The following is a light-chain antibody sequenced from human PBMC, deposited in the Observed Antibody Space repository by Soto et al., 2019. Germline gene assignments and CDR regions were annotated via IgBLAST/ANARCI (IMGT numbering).Light chain of an antibody. CDR1: SSDVGGYNY. J-gene: IGLJ1*01. V-gene: IGLV2-14*01. CDR3: ISYTGSSPKV. Sequence: QSALTQPASVSGSPGQSITISCTGTSSDVGGYNYVSWYQQHPGKAPKLMIYDVSNRPSGVSNRFSGSKSGNTASLTISGFQAEYEADYYWISYTGSSPKVFGPGTNVIVL. CDR2: DVS.